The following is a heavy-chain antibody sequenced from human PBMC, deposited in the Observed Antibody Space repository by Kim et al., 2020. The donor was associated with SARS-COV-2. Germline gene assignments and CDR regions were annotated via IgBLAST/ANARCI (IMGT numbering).Heavy chain of an antibody. Sequence: LSLTCAVSGFTFTNNAMNWVRQAPGQGLEWVSGISGTGADTYYADSVKGRLTISRDTSKNTLYLQMNSLRVEDTAVYYCAKDVWDYAGMDVWGQGTTVTVSS. CDR3: AKDVWDYAGMDV. J-gene: IGHJ6*02. CDR1: GFTFTNNA. CDR2: ISGTGADT. V-gene: IGHV3-23*01. D-gene: IGHD1-26*01.